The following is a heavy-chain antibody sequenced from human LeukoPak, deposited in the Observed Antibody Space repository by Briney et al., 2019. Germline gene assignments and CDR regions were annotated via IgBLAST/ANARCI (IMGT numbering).Heavy chain of an antibody. J-gene: IGHJ1*01. CDR1: GDSISSGGYS. CDR3: ARGYDSSGYRAFEYFQH. CDR2: IHDSGST. Sequence: PSETLSLTCAVSGDSISSGGYSWTWIRQTPGKGLEWIAYIHDSGSTYYNPSLKSRLSISIDTSKNQFSLKLNSLTAADTAIYYCARGYDSSGYRAFEYFQHWGQGTLVTVSS. D-gene: IGHD3-22*01. V-gene: IGHV4-30-4*07.